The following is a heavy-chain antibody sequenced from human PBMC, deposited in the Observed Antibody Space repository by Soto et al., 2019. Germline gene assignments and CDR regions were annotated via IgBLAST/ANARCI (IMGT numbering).Heavy chain of an antibody. CDR1: GFTFSNYW. Sequence: GGSLRLSCAASGFTFSNYWMHWVRQAPGKGLVWAARVDNDGSNTVYADSVKGRFTISRDNAKNTLHLQMNSLRAEDTAIYYCARDQPHNWFDPWGQGTLVTVSS. J-gene: IGHJ5*02. CDR2: VDNDGSNT. CDR3: ARDQPHNWFDP. V-gene: IGHV3-74*01.